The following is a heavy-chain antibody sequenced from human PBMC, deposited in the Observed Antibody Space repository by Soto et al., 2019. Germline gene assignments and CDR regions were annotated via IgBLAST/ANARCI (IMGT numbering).Heavy chain of an antibody. V-gene: IGHV3-11*01. CDR1: GFTFSDYY. CDR3: ARHNSYGYSWFDP. D-gene: IGHD5-18*01. CDR2: ISSSGTTI. Sequence: QVQLVESGGGLVKPGGSLRLSCVVSGFTFSDYYMSWIRQAPGKGLEWVSYISSSGTTIYYADSVEGRFTISRDNXENSLYLQMNSLRAEDTAVYYGARHNSYGYSWFDPWGQGTLVTVSS. J-gene: IGHJ5*02.